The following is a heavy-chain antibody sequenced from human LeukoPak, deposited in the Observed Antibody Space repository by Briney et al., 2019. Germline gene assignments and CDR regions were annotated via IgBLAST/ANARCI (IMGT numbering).Heavy chain of an antibody. V-gene: IGHV4-61*02. CDR2: IYTSGST. D-gene: IGHD3-16*01. CDR1: GGSISSGSYY. Sequence: PSETLSLTCTVYGGSISSGSYYWSWIRQPAGKGLEWIGRIYTSGSTNYNPSLKSRVTISVDTSKNQFSLKLSSVTAADTAVYYCARTGGKFDPWGQGTLVTVSS. CDR3: ARTGGKFDP. J-gene: IGHJ5*02.